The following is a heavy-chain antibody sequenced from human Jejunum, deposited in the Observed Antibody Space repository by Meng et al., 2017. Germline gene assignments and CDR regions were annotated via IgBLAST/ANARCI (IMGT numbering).Heavy chain of an antibody. J-gene: IGHJ4*02. Sequence: ASVKVSCKASGYTFIGYQMHWVRQAPGQGLEWLGRINTYTGATNYAQKFQGRVSMTRDTSITTAYMEMSRLTSDDTAVYYCARVRDNGDYAPRHPDDWGQGTLVTVSS. CDR1: GYTFIGYQ. V-gene: IGHV1-2*06. CDR2: INTYTGAT. D-gene: IGHD4-17*01. CDR3: ARVRDNGDYAPRHPDD.